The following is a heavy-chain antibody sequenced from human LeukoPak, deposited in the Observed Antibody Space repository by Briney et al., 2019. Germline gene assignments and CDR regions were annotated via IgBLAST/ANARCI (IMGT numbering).Heavy chain of an antibody. CDR2: IRTKANSYAT. Sequence: GGSLRLSCAASGFTFSGSAMHWVRQASGKGLERVGRIRTKANSYATAYAASVKGRFTISRDDSKNTAYLQMNSLKTEDTAVYYCTIPNYYVNSGYLLPWGQGTLVTVSS. J-gene: IGHJ4*02. CDR1: GFTFSGSA. V-gene: IGHV3-73*01. CDR3: TIPNYYVNSGYLLP. D-gene: IGHD3-22*01.